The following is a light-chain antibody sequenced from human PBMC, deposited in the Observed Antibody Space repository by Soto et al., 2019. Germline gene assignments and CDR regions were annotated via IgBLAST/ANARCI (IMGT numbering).Light chain of an antibody. Sequence: DIQMTQSPSTLSASVGDRVTIICRASQSISNWLAWYQQKAGKAPKLLIYKASSLESGVPSRFSGSGSGTEFTLTISSLQPDDFATYYCLQYNNYWTFSQGTKVDSK. CDR2: KAS. CDR3: LQYNNYWT. V-gene: IGKV1-5*03. CDR1: QSISNW. J-gene: IGKJ1*01.